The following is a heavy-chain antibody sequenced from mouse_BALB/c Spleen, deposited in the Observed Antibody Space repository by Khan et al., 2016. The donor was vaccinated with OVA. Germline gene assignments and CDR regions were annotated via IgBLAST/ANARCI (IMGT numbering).Heavy chain of an antibody. J-gene: IGHJ4*01. D-gene: IGHD2-10*01. CDR3: ARAYYGNREAMDY. V-gene: IGHV5-6*01. Sequence: EVELVESGGDLVKPGGSLKLSGAASGFTFSSYGRSWVRQTQDKRRGWVATIRIDGGYTYNPDRGKGRFTLSRENAKNTLYVQMSSLKSEDTAKYYCARAYYGNREAMDYWGQGTSVTVSS. CDR2: IRIDGGYT. CDR1: GFTFSSYG.